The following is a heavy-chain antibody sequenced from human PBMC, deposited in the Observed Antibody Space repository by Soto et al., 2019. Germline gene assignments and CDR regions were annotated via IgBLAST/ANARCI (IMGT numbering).Heavy chain of an antibody. Sequence: SETLSLTCSVSGGSIRDSDSYWTWIRQPPGKGLEWIGYIYYSESAYYNPSLRSRVTISLDTSKNHFSLSLGSVTAADTAVYYCARTSIGVHATRGVDYWGQGTLVTVSS. CDR3: ARTSIGVHATRGVDY. J-gene: IGHJ4*02. CDR1: GGSIRDSDSY. CDR2: IYYSESA. V-gene: IGHV4-30-4*01. D-gene: IGHD2-15*01.